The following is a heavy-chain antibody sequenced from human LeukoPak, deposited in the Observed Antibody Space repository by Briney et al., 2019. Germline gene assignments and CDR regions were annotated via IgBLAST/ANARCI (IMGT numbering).Heavy chain of an antibody. J-gene: IGHJ4*02. D-gene: IGHD6-19*01. CDR2: INPSGGST. Sequence: ASVKVSCKASGYTFTSYYMHWVRQAPGQGLEWMGIINPSGGSTSYAQKLQGRVTMTTDTSTSTAYMELRSLRSDDTAVYYCARDLLAVAGTWFDYWGQGTLVTVSS. V-gene: IGHV1-46*01. CDR3: ARDLLAVAGTWFDY. CDR1: GYTFTSYY.